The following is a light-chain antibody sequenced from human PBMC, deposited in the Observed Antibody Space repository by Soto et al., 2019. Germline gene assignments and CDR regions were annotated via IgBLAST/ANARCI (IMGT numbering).Light chain of an antibody. V-gene: IGKV3-20*01. CDR2: GAS. CDR3: QQYGSSPWT. J-gene: IGKJ1*01. CDR1: QSVSSSF. Sequence: EIVLTQSPGTLSLSPGERATLSCRASQSVSSSFLAWYQQKPGQAPRLLIYGASNRASGISGRFSGSGSGTDFTLTISGLEPEDFAVYYCQQYGSSPWTFGQGTKVEIK.